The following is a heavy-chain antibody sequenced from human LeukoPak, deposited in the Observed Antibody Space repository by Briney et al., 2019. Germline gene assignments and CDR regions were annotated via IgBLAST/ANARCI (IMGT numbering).Heavy chain of an antibody. D-gene: IGHD3-10*01. J-gene: IGHJ5*02. CDR2: ISGSGGST. CDR3: AKDPYYYGSGSYLANLGWFDP. V-gene: IGHV3-23*01. CDR1: GFTFSSYA. Sequence: PGGSLRLSCAASGFTFSSYAMSWVRQAPGKGLEWVSAISGSGGSTYYADSVKGRFTISRDNSKNTLYLQMNSLRAEDTAVYYCAKDPYYYGSGSYLANLGWFDPWGQGTLVTVSS.